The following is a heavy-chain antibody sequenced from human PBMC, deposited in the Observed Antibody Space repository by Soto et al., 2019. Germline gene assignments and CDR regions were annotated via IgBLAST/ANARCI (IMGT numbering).Heavy chain of an antibody. CDR3: ARGLGYCTSNSCSRPGVYFDS. Sequence: SETLSLTCAVYGGSFSGYYWSWIRQPPGKGLEWIGEINHRGRTNRNPSLKSRVTISVDTSKNQFSLKLSSVTAADTALYHCARGLGYCTSNSCSRPGVYFDSWGQGALVTVSS. J-gene: IGHJ4*02. D-gene: IGHD2-2*01. CDR2: INHRGRT. CDR1: GGSFSGYY. V-gene: IGHV4-34*01.